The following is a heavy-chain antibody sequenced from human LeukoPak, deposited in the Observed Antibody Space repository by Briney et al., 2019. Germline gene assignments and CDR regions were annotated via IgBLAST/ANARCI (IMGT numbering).Heavy chain of an antibody. Sequence: PGGSLRLSCAASGFTFSSNSMNWVRQAPGKGLEWVSSISSSSSYIYYADSVKGRFTISRDNAKNSLYLQMNSLRAEDTAVYYCARGMEGEATNDWFDPWGQGTLVTVSS. CDR1: GFTFSSNS. CDR2: ISSSSSYI. J-gene: IGHJ5*02. D-gene: IGHD1-26*01. CDR3: ARGMEGEATNDWFDP. V-gene: IGHV3-21*01.